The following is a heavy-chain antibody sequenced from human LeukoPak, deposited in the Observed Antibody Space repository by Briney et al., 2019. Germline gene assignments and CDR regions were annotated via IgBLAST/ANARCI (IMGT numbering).Heavy chain of an antibody. D-gene: IGHD2-15*01. CDR3: VKDDAGLPDY. CDR2: ISYDGSQT. Sequence: GKSLRLSCAASGYTFINYGLHWVRQAPGKGLEWVAVISYDGSQTFYRDSVKGRFTISRDDSKNTLHLQMNSLRIEDTAIYYCVKDDAGLPDYWGQGTLVTVSS. CDR1: GYTFINYG. V-gene: IGHV3-30*18. J-gene: IGHJ4*02.